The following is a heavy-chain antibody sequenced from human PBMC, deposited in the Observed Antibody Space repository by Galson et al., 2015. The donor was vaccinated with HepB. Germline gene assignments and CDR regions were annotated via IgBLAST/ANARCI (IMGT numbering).Heavy chain of an antibody. CDR1: GITFSSYT. V-gene: IGHV3-23*01. CDR2: ITGATTRP. D-gene: IGHD5-18*01. Sequence: LRLSCAGPGITFSSYTMTWVRQASGKGLEWVSSITGATTRPSYADSVKGRFTISRDNSKNTLFLQMNSLRAEDTAVYYCAKGEGILRYYYMDIWGKGTTATVSS. J-gene: IGHJ6*03. CDR3: AKGEGILRYYYMDI.